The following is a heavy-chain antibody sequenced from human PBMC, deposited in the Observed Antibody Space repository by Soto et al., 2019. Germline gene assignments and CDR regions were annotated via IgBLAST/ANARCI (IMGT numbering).Heavy chain of an antibody. Sequence: GGSLRLSCAASGFTFSSYAMRWVRQAPGKGLEWVSAISGSGGSTYYVDSVKGRFTISRDNAKNSLYLQMNSLRAEDTAVYYCVRDRVDFPYWGQGTRVTVSS. J-gene: IGHJ4*02. CDR3: VRDRVDFPY. CDR2: ISGSGGST. D-gene: IGHD3-3*01. CDR1: GFTFSSYA. V-gene: IGHV3-23*01.